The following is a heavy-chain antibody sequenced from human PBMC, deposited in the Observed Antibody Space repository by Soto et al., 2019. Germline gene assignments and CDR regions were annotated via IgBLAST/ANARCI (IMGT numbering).Heavy chain of an antibody. CDR2: IYYSGST. J-gene: IGHJ5*02. Sequence: SETLSLTCTVSGGSISSSSYYWGWIRQPPGKGLEWIGSIYYSGSTYYNPSLKSRVTISVDTSKNQFSLKLSSVTAADTAVYYCAREGPYTSGWHLWFDPWGQGPLVTVS. D-gene: IGHD6-19*01. V-gene: IGHV4-39*07. CDR1: GGSISSSSYY. CDR3: AREGPYTSGWHLWFDP.